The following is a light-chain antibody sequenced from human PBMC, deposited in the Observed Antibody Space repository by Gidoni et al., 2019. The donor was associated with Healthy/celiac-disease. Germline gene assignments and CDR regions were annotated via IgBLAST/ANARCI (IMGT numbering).Light chain of an antibody. CDR3: QQYGSSPTWT. V-gene: IGKV3-20*01. J-gene: IGKJ1*01. CDR1: QSVSINY. Sequence: ELVLTQSPGTLSLSPGERATLSCRASQSVSINYLAWYQQKPGQAPRLLIYGASGRATGIPDRFSGSGSGTDFTLTISRLEPEDFAVYYCQQYGSSPTWTFGQGTKVEIK. CDR2: GAS.